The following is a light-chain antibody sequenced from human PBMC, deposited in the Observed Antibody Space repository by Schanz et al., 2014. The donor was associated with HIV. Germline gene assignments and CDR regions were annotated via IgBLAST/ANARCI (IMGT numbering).Light chain of an antibody. J-gene: IGKJ4*01. CDR2: DAS. V-gene: IGKV3-11*01. CDR3: QHYDISRGT. Sequence: EIVLTQPPATLSLSPGERATLSCRASQSVSSYLAWYQQKPGQAPRLLIYDASNRATGIPARFSGSGSGTDFTLTISRLEPEDFATYYCQHYDISRGTFGGGTRVEIK. CDR1: QSVSSY.